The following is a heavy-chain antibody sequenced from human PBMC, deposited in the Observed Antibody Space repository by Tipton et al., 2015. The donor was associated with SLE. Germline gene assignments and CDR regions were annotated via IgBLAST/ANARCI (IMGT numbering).Heavy chain of an antibody. V-gene: IGHV4-61*05. CDR2: IYNSGSA. CDR3: ASLGDRGGVVT. J-gene: IGHJ4*02. Sequence: TLSLTCTVSGGSISSSTYYWGWIRQSPGKGLEWIGYIYNSGSAHYNASLKSRLTISVDTSKNQFSLTLSSVTAADTAVYYCASLGDRGGVVTWGQGTLVTVSS. CDR1: GGSISSSTYY. D-gene: IGHD3-3*01.